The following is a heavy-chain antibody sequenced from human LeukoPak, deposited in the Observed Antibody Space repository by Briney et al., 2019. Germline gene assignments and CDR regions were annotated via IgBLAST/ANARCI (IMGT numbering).Heavy chain of an antibody. D-gene: IGHD6-19*01. J-gene: IGHJ4*02. V-gene: IGHV3-23*01. CDR1: GFTFSFFA. CDR2: ISDSGGTT. CDR3: AKDALRSSGWYYFDY. Sequence: TGGSLRLSCAASGFTFSFFAMSWVRQAPGKGLEWASAISDSGGTTYYADSVKGRFTISRDNSKNTLYLQMNSLRAEDTAVYYCAKDALRSSGWYYFDYWGQGTLVAVSS.